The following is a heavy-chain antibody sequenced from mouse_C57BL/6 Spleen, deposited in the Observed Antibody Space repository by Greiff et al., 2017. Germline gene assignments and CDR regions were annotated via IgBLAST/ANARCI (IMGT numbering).Heavy chain of an antibody. CDR1: GYAFSSYW. J-gene: IGHJ1*03. V-gene: IGHV1-80*01. Sequence: QVQLQPSGAELVKPGASVKISCKASGYAFSSYWMNWVKQRPGKGLEWIGQIYPGDGDTNYNGKFKGKATLTADKSSSTAYMQLSSLTSEDSAVYFCARRGDWYWYFDVWGTGTTVTVSS. D-gene: IGHD3-3*01. CDR3: ARRGDWYWYFDV. CDR2: IYPGDGDT.